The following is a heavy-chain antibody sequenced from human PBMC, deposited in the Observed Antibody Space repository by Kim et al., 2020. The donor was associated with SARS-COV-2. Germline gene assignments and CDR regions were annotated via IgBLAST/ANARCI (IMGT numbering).Heavy chain of an antibody. D-gene: IGHD6-13*01. V-gene: IGHV1-69*13. CDR3: ARSHGYSSSWYSVDY. Sequence: SVKVSCKASGGTFSSYAISWVRQAPGQGLEWMGGIIPIFGTANYAQKFQGRVTITADESTSTAYMELSSLRSEDTAVYYCARSHGYSSSWYSVDYWGQGTLVTVSS. J-gene: IGHJ4*02. CDR1: GGTFSSYA. CDR2: IIPIFGTA.